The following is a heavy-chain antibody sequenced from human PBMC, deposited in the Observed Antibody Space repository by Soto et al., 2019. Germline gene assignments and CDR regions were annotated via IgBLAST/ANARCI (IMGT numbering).Heavy chain of an antibody. Sequence: SETLSLSCSVSGASIRSFNCNRVRQPAGKGTEWVGRLNIAGTINYNPSLKSRITMSLDTSKNQISLHLRSVTAADTAIYYCARDRGEDTSSWFWYFSHWGHGTLVTVSS. V-gene: IGHV4-4*07. D-gene: IGHD6-13*01. CDR1: GASIRSFN. J-gene: IGHJ2*01. CDR2: LNIAGTI. CDR3: ARDRGEDTSSWFWYFSH.